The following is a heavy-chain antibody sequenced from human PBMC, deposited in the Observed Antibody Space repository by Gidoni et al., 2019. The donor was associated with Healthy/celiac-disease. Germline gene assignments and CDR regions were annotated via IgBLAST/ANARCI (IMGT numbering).Heavy chain of an antibody. J-gene: IGHJ4*02. Sequence: EVQLLESGGGLVPPVRPLRLSCSASAFTFSSYAMSWVRQAPGKGLEWVSAISGSGGSTYYADSVKGRFTISRDNSKNTLYLQMNSLRAEDTAVYYCAKAPSGTGGYWGQGTLVTVSS. V-gene: IGHV3-23*01. CDR1: AFTFSSYA. D-gene: IGHD1-26*01. CDR3: AKAPSGTGGY. CDR2: ISGSGGST.